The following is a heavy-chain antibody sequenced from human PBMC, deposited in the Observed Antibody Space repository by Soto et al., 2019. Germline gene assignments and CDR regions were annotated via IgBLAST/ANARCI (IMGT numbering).Heavy chain of an antibody. J-gene: IGHJ6*02. Sequence: SETLSLTCTVSGGSITSGYHYWSWIRQHPGKALEWIGYIYYSGSTYYNPSLKSRVTISMDTSKDQFSLKLTSVTAADTAVYYCARVNALGVYYYYYGMDVWGQGTTVTVSS. D-gene: IGHD1-26*01. V-gene: IGHV4-31*03. CDR1: GGSITSGYHY. CDR2: IYYSGST. CDR3: ARVNALGVYYYYYGMDV.